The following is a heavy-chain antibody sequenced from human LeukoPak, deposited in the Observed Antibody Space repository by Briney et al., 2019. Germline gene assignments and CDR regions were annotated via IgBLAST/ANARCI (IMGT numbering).Heavy chain of an antibody. D-gene: IGHD1-7*01. CDR2: INPSGGST. CDR1: GYTFTSYY. Sequence: ASVKVSCKASGYTFTSYYMHWVRQAPGQGLEWVGIINPSGGSTSYAQKFQGRVTMTRDTSTSTVYMELSSLRSEDTAVYYCAREWLELQQGRFYYGMDVWGQGTTVTVSS. J-gene: IGHJ6*02. V-gene: IGHV1-46*01. CDR3: AREWLELQQGRFYYGMDV.